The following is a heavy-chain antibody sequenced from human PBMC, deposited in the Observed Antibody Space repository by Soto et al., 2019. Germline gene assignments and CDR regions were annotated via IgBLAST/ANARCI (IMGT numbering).Heavy chain of an antibody. V-gene: IGHV4-39*01. CDR1: GGSISSSSYY. CDR2: IYYSGST. Sequence: SETLSLTCTVSGGSISSSSYYWGWIRQPPGKGLEWIGSIYYSGSTYYNPSLKSRVTISVDTSKNQFSLKLSSVTAADTAVYYCARRRIADFWSGYAGWFDPWGQGTLVTVSS. D-gene: IGHD3-3*01. CDR3: ARRRIADFWSGYAGWFDP. J-gene: IGHJ5*02.